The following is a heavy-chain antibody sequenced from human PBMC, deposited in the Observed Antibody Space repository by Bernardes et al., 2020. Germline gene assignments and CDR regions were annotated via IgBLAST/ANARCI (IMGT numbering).Heavy chain of an antibody. CDR2: MKQDGTEK. CDR3: ARRLDSITVVQGVSGFEYWGQGALGKYQLLSHLGYWFDP. D-gene: IGHD3-10*01. Sequence: GGSLRLSCAASGFTLSHYWMSWVRQAPGKGLEWVANMKQDGTEKYYVDSVKGRFTISRDNAKNSVYLQMNSLRVEDTAVYYCARRLDSITVVQGVSGFEYWGQGALGKYQLLSHLGYWFDPWGQGTLVTVSS. CDR1: GFTLSHYW. V-gene: IGHV3-7*01. J-gene: IGHJ5*02.